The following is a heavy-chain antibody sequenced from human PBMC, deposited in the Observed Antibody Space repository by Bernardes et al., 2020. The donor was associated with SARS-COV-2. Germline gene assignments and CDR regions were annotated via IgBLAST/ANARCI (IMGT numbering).Heavy chain of an antibody. CDR1: GFTFSIYD. J-gene: IGHJ6*02. CDR2: ISGSGGTI. CDR3: ARVGYRSSPSILKDFYYGLDV. D-gene: IGHD6-6*01. V-gene: IGHV3-48*01. Sequence: GGSLRPSCAASGFTFSIYDMKWVRQSPGKGLEWVSYISGSGGTIYYAGSLKGRFTISRNNAENSLFLQMNSLRAEDTAVYYCARVGYRSSPSILKDFYYGLDVWGQGTTVTVSS.